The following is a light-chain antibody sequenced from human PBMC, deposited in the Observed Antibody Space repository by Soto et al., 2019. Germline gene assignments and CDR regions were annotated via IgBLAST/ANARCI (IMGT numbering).Light chain of an antibody. Sequence: QSVLTQPASVSGSPGQSIAISCTGTFSDVGGYDYVSWYQQHPDKAPKLMIYEVTKRPSGVSNRFSGSKSGNTASLTISGLQPEDEADYYCSSHTSRSTWVFGSGTKVTVL. CDR2: EVT. CDR1: FSDVGGYDY. V-gene: IGLV2-14*01. CDR3: SSHTSRSTWV. J-gene: IGLJ1*01.